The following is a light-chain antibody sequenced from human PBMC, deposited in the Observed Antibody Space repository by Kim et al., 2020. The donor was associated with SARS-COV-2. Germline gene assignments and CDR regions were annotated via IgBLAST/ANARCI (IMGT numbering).Light chain of an antibody. CDR2: EDR. J-gene: IGLJ1*01. Sequence: GSPGQTASITCSGDKLGDKYACWYQQKPGQSPVLVIYEDRKRPTGIPERFSGSNSGNTATLTISGTQAMDEADYYCQAWDSTTYVFGTGTKVTFL. V-gene: IGLV3-1*01. CDR3: QAWDSTTYV. CDR1: KLGDKY.